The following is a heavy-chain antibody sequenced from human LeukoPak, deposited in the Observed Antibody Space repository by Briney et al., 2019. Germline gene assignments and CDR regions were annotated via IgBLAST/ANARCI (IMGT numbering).Heavy chain of an antibody. CDR2: ISSSSSYI. D-gene: IGHD4-17*01. CDR1: GFTFSSYS. Sequence: GGSLRLSSAASGFTFSSYSMNWVRQAPGKGLEWVSSISSSSSYIYYADSVKGRFTISRDNAKNSLYLQMNSLRAEDTAVYYCAKGEGDYHNWFDPWGQGTLVTVSS. CDR3: AKGEGDYHNWFDP. J-gene: IGHJ5*02. V-gene: IGHV3-21*04.